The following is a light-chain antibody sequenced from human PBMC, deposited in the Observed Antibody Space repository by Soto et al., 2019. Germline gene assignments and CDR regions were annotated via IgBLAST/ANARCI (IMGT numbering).Light chain of an antibody. Sequence: QSALTQPASVSGSPGQSITISCTGSSGDIGTYNLVSWYQQYPGRAPKLIIFEGNKRPSGVSNRFSGSKSGNTASLTISGLQAEDEADYYCNSYTTSSTLVFGTGTKVTVL. CDR2: EGN. J-gene: IGLJ1*01. CDR3: NSYTTSSTLV. V-gene: IGLV2-14*02. CDR1: SGDIGTYNL.